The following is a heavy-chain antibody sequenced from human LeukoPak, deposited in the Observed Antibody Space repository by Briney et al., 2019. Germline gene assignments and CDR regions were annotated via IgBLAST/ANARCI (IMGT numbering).Heavy chain of an antibody. CDR1: GFTFSRFG. Sequence: QPGGTLRLSCAASGFTFSRFGMHWVRQAPGKGLEWVAFIRYDGSNKYYADSVKGRFTISRDNSKNTLYPQMNSLRAEDTAVYYCANGVGSCSSTSCYEDLYGMDVWGQGTTVTVSS. CDR3: ANGVGSCSSTSCYEDLYGMDV. V-gene: IGHV3-30*02. J-gene: IGHJ6*02. CDR2: IRYDGSNK. D-gene: IGHD2-2*01.